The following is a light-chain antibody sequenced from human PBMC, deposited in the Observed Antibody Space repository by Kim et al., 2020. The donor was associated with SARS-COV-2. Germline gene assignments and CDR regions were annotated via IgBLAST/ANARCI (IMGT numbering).Light chain of an antibody. J-gene: IGKJ2*01. Sequence: DIQMTQSPSTLSASVGDTVTISCRASESFSSWLAWYQQKPGKAPNLLIYKASNLESGVPSRFSGSEYGTEFTLTITSLQPDDFATYYCQQYYIFPYTFGQGTKLEI. CDR3: QQYYIFPYT. CDR1: ESFSSW. CDR2: KAS. V-gene: IGKV1-5*03.